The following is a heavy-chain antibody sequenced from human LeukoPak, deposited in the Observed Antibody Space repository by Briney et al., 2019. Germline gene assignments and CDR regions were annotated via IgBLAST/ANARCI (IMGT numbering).Heavy chain of an antibody. J-gene: IGHJ3*02. V-gene: IGHV4-4*09. CDR3: ARQKCTSTSCLTKNAFDI. CDR1: VSMSSYY. Sequence: SETLSLTCTVSVSMSSYYWSWIRQPPGKGLEWIGYIYTSGSTNYNPSLKSRVTISVDTSKNQFSMDLSSVTAADTAVYYCARQKCTSTSCLTKNAFDIWGQGTMVTVSS. CDR2: IYTSGST. D-gene: IGHD2-2*01.